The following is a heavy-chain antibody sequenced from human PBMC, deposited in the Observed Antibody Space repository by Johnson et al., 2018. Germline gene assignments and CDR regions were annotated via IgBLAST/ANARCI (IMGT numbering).Heavy chain of an antibody. CDR1: GFTFSNYG. CDR2: ISHDGSNK. J-gene: IGHJ6*03. CDR3: ARCHYDSSGYPDCYYMDV. D-gene: IGHD3-22*01. V-gene: IGHV3-30*03. Sequence: QVQLQESGGGVVQPGKSLRLSCAVSGFTFSNYGMHWVRQAPGEGLEWVSVISHDGSNKYYAASVKGRFTISRDNSKNTLYLQMNSLRADDTAMYYCARCHYDSSGYPDCYYMDVWGKGTTVTVSS.